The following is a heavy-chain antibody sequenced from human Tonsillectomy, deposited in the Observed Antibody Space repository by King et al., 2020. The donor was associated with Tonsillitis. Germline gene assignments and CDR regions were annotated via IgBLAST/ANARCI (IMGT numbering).Heavy chain of an antibody. D-gene: IGHD3-3*01. CDR3: TTDPQDFGVVFDY. J-gene: IGHJ4*02. V-gene: IGHV3-15*01. CDR2: IKSKTDGGTT. Sequence: VQLVESGGGLVKPGGSLRLSCAASGFTFSNAWMSWVRQAPGKGLEWVGRIKSKTDGGTTDYAAPVKGRFTISRDDSKNTLYLQMNSLKTEDTAVYYCTTDPQDFGVVFDYWGQGTLVTVSS. CDR1: GFTFSNAW.